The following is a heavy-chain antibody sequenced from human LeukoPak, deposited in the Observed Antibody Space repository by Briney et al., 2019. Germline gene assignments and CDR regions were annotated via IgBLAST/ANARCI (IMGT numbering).Heavy chain of an antibody. CDR1: GYSFTSHW. CDR2: IDPSDSYT. CDR3: AKGGLDP. V-gene: IGHV5-10-1*01. Sequence: GESLKISCKGSGYSFTSHWINWVRQMPGKGLEWMGRIDPSDSYTKYSPSFQGHVTFSVDTSISTAYLQWSSLTASETAMYYCAKGGLDPWGQGTLVTVSS. J-gene: IGHJ5*02. D-gene: IGHD3-16*01.